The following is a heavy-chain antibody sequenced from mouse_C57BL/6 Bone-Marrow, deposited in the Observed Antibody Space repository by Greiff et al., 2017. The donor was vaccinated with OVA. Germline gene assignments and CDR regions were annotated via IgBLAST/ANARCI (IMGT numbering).Heavy chain of an antibody. J-gene: IGHJ3*01. D-gene: IGHD4-1*01. CDR1: GFSFNTYA. CDR2: IRSKSNNYAT. V-gene: IGHV10-1*01. Sequence: EVMLVESGGGLVQPKGSLKLSCAASGFSFNTYAMNWVRQAPGKGLEWVARIRSKSNNYATYYADSVKDRFTISRDDSESMLYLQMNNLKTEDTAMYYCVRQGWDVFAYWGQGTLVTVSA. CDR3: VRQGWDVFAY.